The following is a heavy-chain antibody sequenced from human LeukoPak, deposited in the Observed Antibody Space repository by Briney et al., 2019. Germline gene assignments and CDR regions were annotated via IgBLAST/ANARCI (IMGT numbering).Heavy chain of an antibody. D-gene: IGHD5-12*01. CDR2: INPNSGGT. CDR1: GYTFTGYY. Sequence: GASVKVSCKASGYTFTGYYMHWVRQAPGQGLEWMGWINPNSGGTNYAQKFRGRVTMTRDTSISTAYMELSRLRSDDTAVYYCARANSGYDSRVIDYWGQGTLVTVSS. V-gene: IGHV1-2*02. CDR3: ARANSGYDSRVIDY. J-gene: IGHJ4*02.